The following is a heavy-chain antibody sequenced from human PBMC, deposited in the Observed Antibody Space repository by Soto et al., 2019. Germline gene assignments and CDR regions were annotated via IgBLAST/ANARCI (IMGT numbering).Heavy chain of an antibody. CDR2: VSSTGST. V-gene: IGHV4-59*01. J-gene: IGHJ4*02. Sequence: SETLSLTCTVSCASITQFYWNWIRQSPGKGLEWIVSVSSTGSTVYNPSLTSRVTVSLDTSKNQFSLTLNSVTAADTAVYHCARVPDYWGQGILVTVSS. D-gene: IGHD2-2*01. CDR1: CASITQFY. CDR3: ARVPDY.